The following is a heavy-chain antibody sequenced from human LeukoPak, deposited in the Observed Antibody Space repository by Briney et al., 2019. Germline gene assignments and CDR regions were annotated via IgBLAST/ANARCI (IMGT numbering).Heavy chain of an antibody. V-gene: IGHV3-66*01. CDR1: GFTVSSNY. CDR3: ARDRRDDSSGYYYAFDY. Sequence: GGSLRLSCAASGFTVSSNYMSWVRQAPGKGLEWVSVIYSGGSQYYEDYVKGRYTISRHNSKNTLYLQMNSLRAEDTAVYYCARDRRDDSSGYYYAFDYWGQGTLVTVSS. D-gene: IGHD3-22*01. J-gene: IGHJ4*02. CDR2: IYSGGSQ.